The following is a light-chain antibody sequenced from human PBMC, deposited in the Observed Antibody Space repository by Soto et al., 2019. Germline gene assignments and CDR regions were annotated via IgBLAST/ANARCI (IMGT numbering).Light chain of an antibody. Sequence: QSALTQPASVSGSPGQSITISCTGTSSDVGNYIFVSWYRQHPGKAPKLMIYDINNRPSGVSNRFSGSKSGNTASLTISGLQAEDEADYYCSSYVNYNTFVIFGGGTKLTVL. CDR2: DIN. CDR3: SSYVNYNTFVI. V-gene: IGLV2-14*01. J-gene: IGLJ2*01. CDR1: SSDVGNYIF.